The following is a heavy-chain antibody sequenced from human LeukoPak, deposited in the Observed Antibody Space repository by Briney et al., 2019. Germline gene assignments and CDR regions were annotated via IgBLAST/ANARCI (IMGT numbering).Heavy chain of an antibody. Sequence: GGSLRLACAASGFTFSTYWIHWVRQAPGKGLVWVSRINIDGSITNYADSVKGRFTISRDNAKNTLYLQMNDLRAEDTAVYYCARAGSFRFDYWGQGTLVTVSS. CDR1: GFTFSTYW. V-gene: IGHV3-74*01. J-gene: IGHJ4*02. CDR2: INIDGSIT. D-gene: IGHD3-10*01. CDR3: ARAGSFRFDY.